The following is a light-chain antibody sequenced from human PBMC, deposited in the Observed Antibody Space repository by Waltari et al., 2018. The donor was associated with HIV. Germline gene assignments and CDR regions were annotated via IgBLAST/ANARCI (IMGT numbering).Light chain of an antibody. CDR1: SSNIGSNY. V-gene: IGLV1-47*01. Sequence: QSVLTQPPSASGTPGQRVTISCSGSSSNIGSNYVYWYQQLPGTAPKLLLYRNNQRPLEVPDRFSGSKSGTSASLAISELQSDDEADYYCAAWDDSLNGWVFGGGTKVTVL. CDR3: AAWDDSLNGWV. J-gene: IGLJ3*02. CDR2: RNN.